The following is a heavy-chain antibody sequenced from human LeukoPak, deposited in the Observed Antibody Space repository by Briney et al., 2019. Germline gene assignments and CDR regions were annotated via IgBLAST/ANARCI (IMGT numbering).Heavy chain of an antibody. J-gene: IGHJ4*02. V-gene: IGHV3-21*01. Sequence: GGSLRLSCAASGFPFSSYSMNWVRQAPGKGLEGVSSISSSSYIYYADSVKGRFTISRDNAKNSLYLQMNSLRAEDTAVYYCARDYYVSGSSSLSVADWGQGALVTVAS. CDR3: ARDYYVSGSSSLSVAD. CDR2: ISSSSYI. CDR1: GFPFSSYS. D-gene: IGHD3-10*01.